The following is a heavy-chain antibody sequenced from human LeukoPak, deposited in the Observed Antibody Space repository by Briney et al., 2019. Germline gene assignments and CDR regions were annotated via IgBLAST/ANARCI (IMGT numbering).Heavy chain of an antibody. Sequence: SETLSPTCAVSGDSITTYYWSWVRQPAGKGLEWIGRLNSGGSTNYKPSLKSRVTMSVDTSKNQFSLKLSSVTAADTAVYFCARLRSTYWYFDLWGRGTLVTVSS. CDR3: ARLRSTYWYFDL. D-gene: IGHD1-26*01. CDR2: LNSGGST. V-gene: IGHV4-4*07. CDR1: GDSITTYY. J-gene: IGHJ2*01.